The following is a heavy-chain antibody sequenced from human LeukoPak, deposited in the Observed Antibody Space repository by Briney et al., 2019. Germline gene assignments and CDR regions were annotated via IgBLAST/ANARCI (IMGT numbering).Heavy chain of an antibody. CDR1: GGSISSSGYY. Sequence: TSETLSLTCSVSGGSISSSGYYWGWIRQPPGKGLEWIASIYYSGSTYYNPSLKSRVTISVDASKNQFSLKLSSVTAADTAVYYCARDSEDMVATIRALDFCGQGTLVTVSS. CDR2: IYYSGST. J-gene: IGHJ4*02. D-gene: IGHD5-12*01. V-gene: IGHV4-39*07. CDR3: ARDSEDMVATIRALDF.